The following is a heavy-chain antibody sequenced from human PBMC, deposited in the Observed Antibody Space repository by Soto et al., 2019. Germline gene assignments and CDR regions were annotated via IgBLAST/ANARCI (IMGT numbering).Heavy chain of an antibody. CDR1: GFSFGDYA. V-gene: IGHV3-9*01. J-gene: IGHJ6*02. CDR2: ISWKSASI. CDR3: AKSRGGTANGLDV. D-gene: IGHD2-15*01. Sequence: HPGGSLRLSCAASGFSFGDYAMHWVRQAPGKGLEWVSGISWKSASIGYADSVKGRFTISRDNAKNSLYLQMNSLSAEDTALYHCAKSRGGTANGLDVWGQGTTVTVSS.